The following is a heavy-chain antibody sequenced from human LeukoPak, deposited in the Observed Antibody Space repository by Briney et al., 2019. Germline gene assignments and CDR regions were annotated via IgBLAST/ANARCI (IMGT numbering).Heavy chain of an antibody. D-gene: IGHD6-13*01. CDR2: IYYSGST. Sequence: MPSETLSLTCTVSGGSISSYYWSWIRQPPGKGLEWIGYIYYSGSTNYNPSLKSRVTISVDTSKSQFSLKLSSVTAADTAVYYCARSDGLSSSWYWGWFDPWGQGTLVTVSS. V-gene: IGHV4-59*08. CDR1: GGSISSYY. J-gene: IGHJ5*02. CDR3: ARSDGLSSSWYWGWFDP.